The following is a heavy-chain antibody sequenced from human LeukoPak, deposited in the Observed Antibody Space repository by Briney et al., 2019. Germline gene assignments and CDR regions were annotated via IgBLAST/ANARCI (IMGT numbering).Heavy chain of an antibody. CDR1: GFTFSSYE. CDR2: ISGSGSTI. CDR3: ARVPRWYVIDY. D-gene: IGHD4-23*01. J-gene: IGHJ4*02. Sequence: QAGGSLRLSCAASGFTFSSYEMKWVRQAPGKGLEWVSYISGSGSTIYYADSVKGRFTISRDNAKNSLYLQMNSLRAEDTAVYYCARVPRWYVIDYWGQGTLVTVSS. V-gene: IGHV3-48*03.